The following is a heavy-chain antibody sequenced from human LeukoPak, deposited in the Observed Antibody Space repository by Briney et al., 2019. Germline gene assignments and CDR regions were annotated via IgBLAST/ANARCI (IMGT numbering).Heavy chain of an antibody. CDR1: GFTFSSYS. Sequence: GGSLRLSCEASGFTFSSYSMNWVRQAPGKGLEWVSYISFSSATIHYADSVKGRFTISRDNAKNSLYLQMNSLRAEDTALYYCAKDVRGYSYGRIDYWGQGTLVTVSS. CDR3: AKDVRGYSYGRIDY. J-gene: IGHJ4*02. V-gene: IGHV3-48*01. CDR2: ISFSSATI. D-gene: IGHD5-18*01.